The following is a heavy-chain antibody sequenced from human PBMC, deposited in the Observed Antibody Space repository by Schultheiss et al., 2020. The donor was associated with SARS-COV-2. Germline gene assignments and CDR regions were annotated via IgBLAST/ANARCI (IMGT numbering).Heavy chain of an antibody. D-gene: IGHD3-3*01. CDR1: GYSISSGYY. V-gene: IGHV4-38-2*01. Sequence: SETLSLTCAVSGYSISSGYYWGWIRQPPGKGLEWIGSIYHSGSTYYNPSLKSRVTISVDTSKNQFSLKLSSVTAADTAVYYCARTIRITIFGVVQYFDYWGQGTRVTVSS. J-gene: IGHJ4*02. CDR3: ARTIRITIFGVVQYFDY. CDR2: IYHSGST.